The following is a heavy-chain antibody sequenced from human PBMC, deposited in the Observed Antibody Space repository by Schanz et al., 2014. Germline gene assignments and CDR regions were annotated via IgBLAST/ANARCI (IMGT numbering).Heavy chain of an antibody. Sequence: QVQLQESGPGLVKPSETLSLTCTVSGGSISSHFWSWIRQPAGKGLEWIGRIYTSGSTNYNPSLKSRVTMSVDTSKNQFSLNLTSLTPADTAVYYCVGKSLTSWKNSYYALDVWGQGTTVTVS. D-gene: IGHD2-2*01. CDR1: GGSISSHF. CDR2: IYTSGST. CDR3: VGKSLTSWKNSYYALDV. J-gene: IGHJ6*02. V-gene: IGHV4-4*07.